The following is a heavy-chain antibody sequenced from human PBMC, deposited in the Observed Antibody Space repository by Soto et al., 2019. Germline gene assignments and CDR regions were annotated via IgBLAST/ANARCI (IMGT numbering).Heavy chain of an antibody. V-gene: IGHV4-59*11. D-gene: IGHD3-10*01. Sequence: PSQNSSLPCTVSADSPSTHYWSVSRQPPGKGLEWIGYLYDSGSTHYSPSLKSRVTISVDTSKNQFSLKLTSVTAADTAVYYCARENYYGSGTYFRLDVWGQGTRVT. J-gene: IGHJ6*02. CDR2: LYDSGST. CDR3: ARENYYGSGTYFRLDV. CDR1: ADSPSTHY.